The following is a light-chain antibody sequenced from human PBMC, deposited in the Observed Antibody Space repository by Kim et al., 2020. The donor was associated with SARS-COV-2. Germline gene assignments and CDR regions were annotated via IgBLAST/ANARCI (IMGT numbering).Light chain of an antibody. CDR3: NSRDNSNNHVL. Sequence: SELTQDPAVSVALGQTVRITCQRDSLRSFYASWYQQQPGQAPVLVIYGRNKRPSGIPDRFSASSSGDTASLTITGAQAEDEADYYCNSRDNSNNHVLFGGGTQLTVL. J-gene: IGLJ2*01. V-gene: IGLV3-19*01. CDR1: SLRSFY. CDR2: GRN.